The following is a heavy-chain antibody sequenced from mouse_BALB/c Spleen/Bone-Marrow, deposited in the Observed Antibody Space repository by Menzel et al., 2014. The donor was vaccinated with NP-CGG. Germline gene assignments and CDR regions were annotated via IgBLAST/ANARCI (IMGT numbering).Heavy chain of an antibody. J-gene: IGHJ3*01. D-gene: IGHD4-1*02. V-gene: IGHV1-4*01. Sequence: QVQLQQSGAELARPGASVKMSCKASGYTFTSYTMHWVKQRPGQGLEWIGYINPSSGYTNYNQKFKDKATLTADKSSSTAYMQLISLTSEDSAVYYCARWANWDGFAYWGQGTLVTVSA. CDR3: ARWANWDGFAY. CDR2: INPSSGYT. CDR1: GYTFTSYT.